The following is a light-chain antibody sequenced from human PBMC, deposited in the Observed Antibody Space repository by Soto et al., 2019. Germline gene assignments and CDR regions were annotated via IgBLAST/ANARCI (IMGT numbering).Light chain of an antibody. CDR2: EVS. CDR3: SSYTSSSTV. CDR1: SSDVGGYNH. V-gene: IGLV2-14*01. Sequence: QSVLTQPASVSGSPGQSITISCTGTSSDVGGYNHVSWYQQHPGKAPKLMIYEVSNRPSGVSNRFSGSKSGNTASLTISGLQAEDEADYYCSSYTSSSTVFGGGTKLTVL. J-gene: IGLJ2*01.